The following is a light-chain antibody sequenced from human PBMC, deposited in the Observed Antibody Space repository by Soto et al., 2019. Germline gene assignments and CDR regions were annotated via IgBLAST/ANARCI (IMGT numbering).Light chain of an antibody. J-gene: IGKJ5*01. CDR1: RGISSY. CDR3: QQLNSYPQT. CDR2: SAS. V-gene: IGKV1-9*01. Sequence: IQFTPSPSSPSSSVGDRVTITCQASRGISSYLAWYQQKPGKPPKLLVYSASTLQSGAPSRFSGSGSGPDFTLTISSLQPEDSATYFCQQLNSYPQTFGQGTRLEIK.